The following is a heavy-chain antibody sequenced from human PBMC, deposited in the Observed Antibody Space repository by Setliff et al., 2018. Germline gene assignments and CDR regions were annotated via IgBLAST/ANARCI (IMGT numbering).Heavy chain of an antibody. CDR2: IRRNADNRAP. CDR1: GFTFSGSA. V-gene: IGHV3-73*01. J-gene: IGHJ5*01. D-gene: IGHD1-26*01. CDR3: LKGGWGATFHS. Sequence: GGSLRLSCAASGFTFSGSAVHWVRQASGKGLEWVGRIRRNADNRAPIYAASVKGRFTISRDDSKNTAYLQMNSLRAEDTAIYYCLKGGWGATFHSWGQGTRVTVSS.